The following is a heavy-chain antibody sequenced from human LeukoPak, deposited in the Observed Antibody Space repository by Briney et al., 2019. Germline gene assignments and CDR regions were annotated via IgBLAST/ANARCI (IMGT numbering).Heavy chain of an antibody. Sequence: GGSLRLSCAASGVTFSSYAMSWVRQAPGKGLEWASAISGSGGSTYYADSVKGRFTISRDNSKNTLYLKMNSLSAEDTAVYYCAQRSVVVPAAPFDYWGPGTLVTVSS. CDR1: GVTFSSYA. CDR3: AQRSVVVPAAPFDY. D-gene: IGHD2-2*01. CDR2: ISGSGGST. J-gene: IGHJ4*02. V-gene: IGHV3-23*01.